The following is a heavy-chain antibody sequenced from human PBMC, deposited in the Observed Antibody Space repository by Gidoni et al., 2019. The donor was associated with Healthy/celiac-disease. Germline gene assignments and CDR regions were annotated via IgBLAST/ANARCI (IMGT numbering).Heavy chain of an antibody. Sequence: EVQLVESGGGLVQPGGSLRLSCAASGFTFSIYWMHWVRQAPGKGLVWVSRINSDGSSTSYADSVKGLFTISRDNAKNTLYLQMNSLRAEDTAVYYCHAAGGYDILTGDGTHYYYYYMDVWGKGTTVTVSS. D-gene: IGHD3-9*01. CDR2: INSDGSST. J-gene: IGHJ6*03. CDR1: GFTFSIYW. CDR3: HAAGGYDILTGDGTHYYYYYMDV. V-gene: IGHV3-74*01.